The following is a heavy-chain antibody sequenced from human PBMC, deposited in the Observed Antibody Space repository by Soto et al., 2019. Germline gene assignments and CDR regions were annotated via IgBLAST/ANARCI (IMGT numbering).Heavy chain of an antibody. Sequence: QVQLVESAGGVVQPGTSLRLSCEASGFAINKFGMHWVRQAPGKGLEWVAFISYDGSYQYYADSVQGRLTITRDNSMNTLNMQLNSLRREDTAVYYCAKGGEVGGVLGDHWGQGTLVTVSS. CDR1: GFAINKFG. CDR3: AKGGEVGGVLGDH. V-gene: IGHV3-30*18. CDR2: ISYDGSYQ. D-gene: IGHD1-26*01. J-gene: IGHJ4*02.